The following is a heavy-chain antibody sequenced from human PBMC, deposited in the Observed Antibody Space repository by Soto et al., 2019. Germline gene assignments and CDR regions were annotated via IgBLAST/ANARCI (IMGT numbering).Heavy chain of an antibody. J-gene: IGHJ4*02. V-gene: IGHV1-58*02. CDR2: IVVGSGHI. CDR3: AAVQGGGATFPF. D-gene: IGHD1-26*01. Sequence: SVKVSCKASGYTCTSYAMHWVRQAPGQRLEWMGWIVVGSGHINYAQKFQERLSITRDMSTSTAYMELSSLTLEEKAVYYCAAVQGGGATFPFWGPGTLIIVSS. CDR1: GYTCTSYA.